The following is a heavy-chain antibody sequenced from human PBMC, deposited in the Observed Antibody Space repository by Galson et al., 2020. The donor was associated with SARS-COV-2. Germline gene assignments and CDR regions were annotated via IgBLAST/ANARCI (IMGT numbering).Heavy chain of an antibody. J-gene: IGHJ6*02. D-gene: IGHD1-26*01. Sequence: ETSETLSLTCAISGDSVSSNSAAWNWIRQSPSRGLEWLGRTYYRSKWYNDYAVSVKSRITINPDTSKNQFSLQLNSVTPEDTAVYYCARDWEASQNIVIHYYYGMDVWGQGTTVTFSS. CDR2: TYYRSKWYN. V-gene: IGHV6-1*01. CDR1: GDSVSSNSAA. CDR3: ARDWEASQNIVIHYYYGMDV.